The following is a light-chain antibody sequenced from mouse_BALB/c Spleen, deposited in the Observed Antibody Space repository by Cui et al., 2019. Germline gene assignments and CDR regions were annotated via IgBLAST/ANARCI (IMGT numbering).Light chain of an antibody. CDR3: LQHWNYPLT. Sequence: DIVMTQSQKFMSTSVGDSVSITCKASQNVRTAVAWYQQKPGQSTKALIYLASNRHTGVPDRFTGSGSGTDFTLTISNVQSEDLADYFCLQHWNYPLTFGSGTKLEIK. V-gene: IGKV6-14*01. CDR1: QNVRTA. CDR2: LAS. J-gene: IGKJ4*01.